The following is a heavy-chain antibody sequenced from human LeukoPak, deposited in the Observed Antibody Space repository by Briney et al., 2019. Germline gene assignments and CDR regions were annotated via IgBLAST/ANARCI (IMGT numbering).Heavy chain of an antibody. Sequence: EASVKVSCKASGYTFTSYYMYWVRQAPGRGLEWMGILNPNSGSTSYAQKFQGRVTMTRDTSTSTVYMELSSLRSEDTAVYYCARERTGGSHWHFDLWGRGTLVTVSS. V-gene: IGHV1-46*01. CDR2: LNPNSGST. D-gene: IGHD3-16*01. CDR3: ARERTGGSHWHFDL. CDR1: GYTFTSYY. J-gene: IGHJ2*01.